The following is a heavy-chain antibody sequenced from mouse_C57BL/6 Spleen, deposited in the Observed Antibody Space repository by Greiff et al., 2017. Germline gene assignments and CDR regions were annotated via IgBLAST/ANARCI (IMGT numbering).Heavy chain of an antibody. D-gene: IGHD2-1*01. CDR2: INPGDGGT. Sequence: QVQLQQSGPELVKPGASVKMSCKASGYAFSSSWMNWVKQRPGKGLEWIGRINPGDGGTNYNGKFKGKATLTVDKSSSTAYMQLSSLTSEDSAVYFCARSYYGNYEDFDYWGQGTTLTVSS. V-gene: IGHV1-82*01. J-gene: IGHJ2*01. CDR3: ARSYYGNYEDFDY. CDR1: GYAFSSSW.